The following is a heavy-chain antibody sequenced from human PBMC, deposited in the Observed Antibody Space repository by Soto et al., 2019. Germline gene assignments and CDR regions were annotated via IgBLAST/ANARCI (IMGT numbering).Heavy chain of an antibody. V-gene: IGHV3-NL1*01. Sequence: GGSLRLSCAASGFTFSDYAMHWVRQAPGKGLEWVSSISGTSTSTYYADSVKGRFTISRDNSKNTLYLQMNSLRAEDTAVYYCAKIHARWDIVLVPAAYFDYWGQGTLVTVSS. D-gene: IGHD2-2*01. CDR3: AKIHARWDIVLVPAAYFDY. CDR2: ISGTSTST. CDR1: GFTFSDYA. J-gene: IGHJ4*02.